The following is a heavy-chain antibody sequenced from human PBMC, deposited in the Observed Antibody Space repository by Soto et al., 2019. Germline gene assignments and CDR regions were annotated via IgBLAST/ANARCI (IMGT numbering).Heavy chain of an antibody. Sequence: QVQLVESGGGVVQPGRSLRLSCAASGFTFSSYGMHWVRQAPGKGLEWVAVIWYDGSNKYYADSVKGRFTISRDNSKNALDLQMNSLRAEDTAVYYCARDVDSSGYYVIGYWGQGTLVTVSS. CDR1: GFTFSSYG. V-gene: IGHV3-33*01. D-gene: IGHD3-22*01. J-gene: IGHJ4*02. CDR2: IWYDGSNK. CDR3: ARDVDSSGYYVIGY.